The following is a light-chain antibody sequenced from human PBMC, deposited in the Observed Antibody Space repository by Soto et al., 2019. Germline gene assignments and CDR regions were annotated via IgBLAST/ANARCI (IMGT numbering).Light chain of an antibody. CDR1: SSNIGAGYD. J-gene: IGLJ2*01. Sequence: QSVLTQPRSVSGAPGQRVTISCTGSSSNIGAGYDVHWYQQLRGTAPKLLIHANTNRPSGVPDRFSGSKSGTSVSLAINGLQAEDEADYYCQSYDSSLSGSVVFGGGTKLTVL. CDR2: ANT. CDR3: QSYDSSLSGSVV. V-gene: IGLV1-40*01.